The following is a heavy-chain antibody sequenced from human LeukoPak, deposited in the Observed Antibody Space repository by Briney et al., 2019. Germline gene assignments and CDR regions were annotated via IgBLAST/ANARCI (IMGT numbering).Heavy chain of an antibody. J-gene: IGHJ3*01. CDR1: GFTFTSHG. V-gene: IGHV3-7*01. Sequence: PGGPLRLSCVASGFTFTSHGMNWVRQAPGKGLEWVATINQDGTETRYVDSVKGRFTISRDNAKSSVFLQMNSLRVEDTAVFYCAHAYLWGQGTMVTVSS. D-gene: IGHD2-21*01. CDR3: AHAYL. CDR2: INQDGTET.